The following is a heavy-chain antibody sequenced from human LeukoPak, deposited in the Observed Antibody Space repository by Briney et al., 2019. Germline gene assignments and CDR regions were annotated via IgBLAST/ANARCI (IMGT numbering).Heavy chain of an antibody. V-gene: IGHV3-48*01. J-gene: IGHJ5*02. CDR2: ISEDSSII. CDR3: ARGAARRDNWFDP. Sequence: GGSLRLSCAASGFTFSIYGMNWVRQAPGRGLEWVSYISEDSSIIHHADSVKGRFTTSRDNAKNSLYLQMNSLRVEDTAVYYCARGAARRDNWFDPWGRGTLVTVSS. CDR1: GFTFSIYG. D-gene: IGHD6-6*01.